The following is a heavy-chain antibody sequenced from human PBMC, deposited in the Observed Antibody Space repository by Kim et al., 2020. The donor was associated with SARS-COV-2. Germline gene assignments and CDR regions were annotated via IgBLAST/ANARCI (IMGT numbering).Heavy chain of an antibody. Sequence: GGSLRLSCSTSGFTFGDHAVGWFRQAPGKGLEWVGFIRSKAYGGATENAASVKGRFTISRDDSRSVAYLQMNSLKAEDTGVYYCSRDGGDSYYYNGMDVWGQGTTVTVSS. CDR1: GFTFGDHA. CDR3: SRDGGDSYYYNGMDV. CDR2: IRSKAYGGAT. D-gene: IGHD2-21*02. V-gene: IGHV3-49*03. J-gene: IGHJ6*02.